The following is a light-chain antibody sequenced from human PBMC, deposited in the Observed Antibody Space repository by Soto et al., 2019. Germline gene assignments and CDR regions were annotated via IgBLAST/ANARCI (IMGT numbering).Light chain of an antibody. J-gene: IGKJ1*01. CDR1: QSVRSN. CDR3: QQRSNWPWT. CDR2: VAS. V-gene: IGKV3-11*01. Sequence: EIVLTQSPATLSLSPGERATLSCRASQSVRSNLAWYQQKPGQAPRLLIYVASNRATGIPGRFSGSGSGTDFTLTITNLEPEDFAVYYCQQRSNWPWTFGQGAKVEIK.